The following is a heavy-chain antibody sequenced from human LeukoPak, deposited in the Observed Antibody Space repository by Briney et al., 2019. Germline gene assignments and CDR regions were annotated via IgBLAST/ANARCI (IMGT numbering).Heavy chain of an antibody. Sequence: EASVKVSCKASGGTFSSYAISWVRQAPGQGLEWMGGIIPILGIANYAQKFQGRVTITADKSTSTAYMELSSLRSEDTAVYYCARDEYGDYGDVWGQGTTVTVSS. V-gene: IGHV1-69*10. D-gene: IGHD4-17*01. CDR3: ARDEYGDYGDV. CDR2: IIPILGIA. J-gene: IGHJ6*02. CDR1: GGTFSSYA.